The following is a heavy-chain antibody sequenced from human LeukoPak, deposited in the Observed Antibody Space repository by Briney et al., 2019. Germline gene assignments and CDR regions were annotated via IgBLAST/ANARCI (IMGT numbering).Heavy chain of an antibody. CDR3: ARSSQGGSYYSAYYYYYMDV. D-gene: IGHD2-15*01. CDR1: GGSISSYY. V-gene: IGHV4-59*01. J-gene: IGHJ6*03. Sequence: SETLSLTCTVSGGSISSYYWSWIRQPPGKGLEWIGYIYYSGSTNYNPSLKSRVTISVDTSKNQFSLKLSSVTAADTAVYYCARSSQGGSYYSAYYYYYMDVWGKGTTVTVSS. CDR2: IYYSGST.